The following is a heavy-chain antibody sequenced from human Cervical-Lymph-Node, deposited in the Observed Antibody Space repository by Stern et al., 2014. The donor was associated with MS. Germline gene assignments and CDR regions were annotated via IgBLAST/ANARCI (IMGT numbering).Heavy chain of an antibody. J-gene: IGHJ6*02. V-gene: IGHV1-69*01. D-gene: IGHD1-1*01. CDR1: GGIFSNYA. CDR3: ARDNDDNGMDV. CDR2: FIPLFGTS. Sequence: QLVQSGAEVKKPGSSVTVSCKASGGIFSNYAISWVRQAPGQGLEWMGGFIPLFGTSFYAQKFQGRVTITADESTSTVYMDLSSLRSEDTAVYYCARDNDDNGMDVWGQGTTITVSS.